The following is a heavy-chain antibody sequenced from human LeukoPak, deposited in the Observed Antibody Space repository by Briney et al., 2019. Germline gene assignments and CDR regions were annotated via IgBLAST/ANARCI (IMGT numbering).Heavy chain of an antibody. D-gene: IGHD5-18*01. Sequence: SETLSLTCTVSGGSISSSSFYWGWIRQPPGKGLEWIGSIYYSGSTYYNPSLKSRVTISVDTSKNQFSLKLSSVTAADTAVYYCAVGGGYGYGYGRGGFDYWGQGTLVTVSS. V-gene: IGHV4-39*01. CDR2: IYYSGST. CDR3: AVGGGYGYGYGRGGFDY. CDR1: GGSISSSSFY. J-gene: IGHJ4*02.